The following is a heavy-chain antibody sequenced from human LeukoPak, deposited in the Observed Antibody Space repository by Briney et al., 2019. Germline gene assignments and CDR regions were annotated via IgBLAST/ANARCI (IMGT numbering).Heavy chain of an antibody. CDR1: GGSFSGYY. CDR3: ARGGSYSSSLWVDY. Sequence: SETLSLTCAVYGGSFSGYYWSWIRQSPGKGLEWIGEINHSESTNYNSSLKSRVTISVDTSKNQFSLKLSSVTAADTAVYYCARGGSYSSSLWVDYWGQGTLVTVSS. CDR2: INHSEST. V-gene: IGHV4-34*01. J-gene: IGHJ4*02. D-gene: IGHD6-6*01.